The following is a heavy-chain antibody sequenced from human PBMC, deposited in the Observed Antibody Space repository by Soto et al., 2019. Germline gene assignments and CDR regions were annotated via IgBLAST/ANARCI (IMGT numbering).Heavy chain of an antibody. Sequence: GGSLRLSCAVSGFTFNYAWMNWVRQAPGKGLEWVGRIKSQTEGGTTDYAAPVRGRFTISRDDSGNTLYLQMKSLIIDDAAVYYCTAGGTYLDYDTLDYWGQGTLVTAPQ. J-gene: IGHJ4*02. CDR2: IKSQTEGGTT. V-gene: IGHV3-15*01. CDR1: GFTFNYAW. D-gene: IGHD3-22*01. CDR3: TAGGTYLDYDTLDY.